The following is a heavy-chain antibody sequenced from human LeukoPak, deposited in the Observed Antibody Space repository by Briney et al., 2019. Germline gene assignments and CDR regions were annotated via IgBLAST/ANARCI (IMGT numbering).Heavy chain of an antibody. CDR3: ARRVAGTGWYFDP. Sequence: SETLSLTCTVSGGSISSKSYYWSWIRQPAGKGLEWIGRIYASGSTDYNPSLKSRVTISVDTSKNQFSLKLSSVTAADTAVYYCARRVAGTGWYFDPWGRGTLVTVSS. CDR2: IYASGST. CDR1: GGSISSKSYY. V-gene: IGHV4-61*02. J-gene: IGHJ2*01. D-gene: IGHD6-19*01.